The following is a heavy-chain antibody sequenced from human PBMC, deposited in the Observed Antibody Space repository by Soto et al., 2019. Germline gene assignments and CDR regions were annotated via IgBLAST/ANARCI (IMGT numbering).Heavy chain of an antibody. V-gene: IGHV3-23*01. J-gene: IGHJ4*02. CDR2: ISASGDST. CDR1: GFTFSNSA. CDR3: ARESTPHLGYCLNNVCCNDY. D-gene: IGHD2-8*01. Sequence: EVQLLESGGGLVQPGGSLRLSCVAFGFTFSNSAMSWVRQAPGKGLEWVSAISASGDSTYIADSVKGRFTISRDNSKNTLYLQMNSLRGEDTAVYYCARESTPHLGYCLNNVCCNDYWGQGTLVTVSS.